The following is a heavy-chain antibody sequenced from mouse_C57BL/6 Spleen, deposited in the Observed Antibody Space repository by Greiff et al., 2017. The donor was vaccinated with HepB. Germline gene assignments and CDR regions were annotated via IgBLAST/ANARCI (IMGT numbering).Heavy chain of an antibody. D-gene: IGHD1-1*01. V-gene: IGHV5-12*01. CDR1: GFTFSDYY. CDR2: ISNGGGST. J-gene: IGHJ4*01. CDR3: ARDTTVPGNAMDY. Sequence: DVQLVESGGGLVQPGGSLKLSCAASGFTFSDYYMYWVRQTPEKRLEWVAYISNGGGSTYYPDTVKGRFTISRDNAKNTLYLQMSRLKSEDTAMYYWARDTTVPGNAMDYWGQGTSVTVSS.